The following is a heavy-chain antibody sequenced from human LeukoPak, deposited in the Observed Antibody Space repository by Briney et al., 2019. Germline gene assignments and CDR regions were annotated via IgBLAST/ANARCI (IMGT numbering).Heavy chain of an antibody. Sequence: QTGGSLRLSCAASGFTCSSYWMSWVRQAPGKGLEWVANIKQGGREKYYVDSVKGRFTISRDNAKNSLYLQMNSLRAEDTAVYYCARGLYSSSPPDYWGQGTLVTVSS. CDR1: GFTCSSYW. V-gene: IGHV3-7*01. J-gene: IGHJ4*02. CDR2: IKQGGREK. D-gene: IGHD6-13*01. CDR3: ARGLYSSSPPDY.